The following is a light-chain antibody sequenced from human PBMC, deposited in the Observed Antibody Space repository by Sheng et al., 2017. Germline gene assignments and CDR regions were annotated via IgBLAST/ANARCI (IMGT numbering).Light chain of an antibody. J-gene: IGKJ1*01. Sequence: ETVMTQSPATLSVSPGERVTLSCRASQSLDNYLAWYQKKPGQPPRLLIFDASNRAADIPARFSGSGSGTDFTLTISSLEPEDFAVYYCQQRSTWPPWTFGQGTKVEIK. CDR2: DAS. CDR3: QQRSTWPPWT. V-gene: IGKV3-11*01. CDR1: QSLDNY.